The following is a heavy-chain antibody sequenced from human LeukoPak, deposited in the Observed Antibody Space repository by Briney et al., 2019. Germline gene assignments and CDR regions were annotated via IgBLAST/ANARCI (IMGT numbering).Heavy chain of an antibody. Sequence: GGSLRLSCAASGFSLSNSAMSWVRQAPGKGLEWVSLIIASSGSTFYADSVKGRFTISRDNSKNTLYLQMNSLRAEDAAVYYCAKGAYDYIEMGYFDYWGQGTLVTVSS. CDR2: IIASSGST. V-gene: IGHV3-23*01. CDR3: AKGAYDYIEMGYFDY. CDR1: GFSLSNSA. D-gene: IGHD5-12*01. J-gene: IGHJ4*02.